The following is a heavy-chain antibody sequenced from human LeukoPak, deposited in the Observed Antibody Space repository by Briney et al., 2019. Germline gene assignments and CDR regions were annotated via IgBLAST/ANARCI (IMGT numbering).Heavy chain of an antibody. CDR2: IYYSGST. Sequence: SETLSLTCTVSGGSISSGDYYWSWIRQPPGKGLEWIGYIYYSGSTYYNPSLKSRVTISVDTSKNQFSLKLSSVTAADTAVYYCARDGGGSGGRENGMDVWGQGTTVTVSS. V-gene: IGHV4-30-4*01. CDR3: ARDGGGSGGRENGMDV. J-gene: IGHJ6*02. D-gene: IGHD2-15*01. CDR1: GGSISSGDYY.